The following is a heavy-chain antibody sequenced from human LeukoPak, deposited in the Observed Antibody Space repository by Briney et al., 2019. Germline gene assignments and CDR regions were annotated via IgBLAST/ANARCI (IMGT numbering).Heavy chain of an antibody. CDR1: GFTFSSYG. J-gene: IGHJ4*02. Sequence: GGSLRLSCAASGFTFSSYGMHWVRQAPGKGLEWVAFIRYDGSNKYDADSVKGRFTISRDNSKNTLYLQMNSLRAEDTAVYYCAKSYQDWNYVDYWGQGTLVTVSS. V-gene: IGHV3-30*02. CDR2: IRYDGSNK. CDR3: AKSYQDWNYVDY. D-gene: IGHD3/OR15-3a*01.